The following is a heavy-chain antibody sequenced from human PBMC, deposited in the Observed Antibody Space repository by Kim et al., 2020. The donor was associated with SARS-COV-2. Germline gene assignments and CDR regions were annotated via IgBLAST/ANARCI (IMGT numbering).Heavy chain of an antibody. D-gene: IGHD3-16*01. V-gene: IGHV4-59*13. Sequence: SETLSLTCSVSGASISSSYWSWIRQPPGKGLEWIGYLSNIGTTHYSPSLKSRVTISVDTSKNQFSLRLSSVTAADTAFYYCASGGGGAGAYWGQGTL. J-gene: IGHJ4*02. CDR2: LSNIGTT. CDR1: GASISSSY. CDR3: ASGGGGAGAY.